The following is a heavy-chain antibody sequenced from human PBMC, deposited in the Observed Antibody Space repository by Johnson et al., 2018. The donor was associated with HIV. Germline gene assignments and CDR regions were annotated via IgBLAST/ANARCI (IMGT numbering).Heavy chain of an antibody. J-gene: IGHJ3*02. CDR1: GFTFDDYG. CDR3: ARDGSSSSWNAFDI. V-gene: IGHV3-7*01. D-gene: IGHD6-6*01. CDR2: IKQDGSEK. Sequence: DVQVVESGGGVVRPGGSLRLSCAASGFTFDDYGMTWVRQAPGKGLEWVANIKQDGSEKYYVDSVKGRFTISRDNAKNSLYLQMNSLRAEDTAVYYCARDGSSSSWNAFDIWGQGTMVTVSS.